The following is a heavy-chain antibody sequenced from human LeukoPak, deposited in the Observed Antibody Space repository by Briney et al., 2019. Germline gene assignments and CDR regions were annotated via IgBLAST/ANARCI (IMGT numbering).Heavy chain of an antibody. V-gene: IGHV1-46*01. D-gene: IGHD4-17*01. J-gene: IGHJ5*02. CDR3: ARDSTVTTFRGCVDP. CDR2: INPSGGST. Sequence: ASVKVSCKASGYTFINYYVHWARQAPGQGLEWMGVINPSGGSTNYAQKFQGRVTMTRDTSTSTVYMEMSSLRSEDTAVYYCARDSTVTTFRGCVDPWGQGTLVTVSS. CDR1: GYTFINYY.